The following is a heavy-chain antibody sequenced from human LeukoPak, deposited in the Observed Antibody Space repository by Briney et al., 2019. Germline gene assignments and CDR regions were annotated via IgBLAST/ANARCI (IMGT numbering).Heavy chain of an antibody. Sequence: SETLSLTCAVYGASFSDHYWSWIHQPPGKGLEWIGEINHSGSTNYNPSLKSRVTISVDTSKNQFSLKLTSVTAADTAVYYCARAPPPGATAFGVVDYWGQGTQVTVSS. J-gene: IGHJ4*02. D-gene: IGHD3-16*01. CDR2: INHSGST. V-gene: IGHV4-34*01. CDR3: ARAPPPGATAFGVVDY. CDR1: GASFSDHY.